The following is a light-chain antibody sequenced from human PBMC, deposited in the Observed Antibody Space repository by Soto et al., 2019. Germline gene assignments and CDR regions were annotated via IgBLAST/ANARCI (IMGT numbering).Light chain of an antibody. CDR1: NSNTGAGYD. V-gene: IGLV1-40*01. J-gene: IGLJ2*01. Sequence: QSVLTQPPSVSGAPGQRVTISCTGSNSNTGAGYDVHWYQHLPGTAPKLLIYDNNNRPSGVPDRFSGSKSGSSASLAITGLQAEDEADYYCQSYDDSLSGPLYGGGTKLTVL. CDR2: DNN. CDR3: QSYDDSLSGPL.